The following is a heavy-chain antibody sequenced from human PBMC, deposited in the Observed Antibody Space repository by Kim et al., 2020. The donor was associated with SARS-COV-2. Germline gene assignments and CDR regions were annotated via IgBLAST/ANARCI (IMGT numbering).Heavy chain of an antibody. CDR3: AREGLYSSGWRGAFDI. J-gene: IGHJ3*02. V-gene: IGHV3-48*03. CDR1: GFTFSSYE. D-gene: IGHD6-19*01. Sequence: GGSLRLSCAASGFTFSSYEMNWVRQAPGKGLEWVSYISSSGSTIYYADSVKGRFTISRDNAKNSLYLQMNSLRAEDTAVYYCAREGLYSSGWRGAFDIWGQGTMVTVSS. CDR2: ISSSGSTI.